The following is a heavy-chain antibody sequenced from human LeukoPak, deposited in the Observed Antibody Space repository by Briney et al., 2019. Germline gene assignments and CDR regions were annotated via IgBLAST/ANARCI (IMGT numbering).Heavy chain of an antibody. V-gene: IGHV3-74*01. Sequence: GGSLKLSCAASGFTFSSYWMHWVRQAPGKGLVWVSRINSDGSSTSYADSVKGRFTISRDNAKNTLYLQMNSLRAEDTAVYYCARVRSGSSAGNYGMEVWAQGTTVTVSS. J-gene: IGHJ6*02. CDR2: INSDGSST. CDR3: ARVRSGSSAGNYGMEV. D-gene: IGHD1-26*01. CDR1: GFTFSSYW.